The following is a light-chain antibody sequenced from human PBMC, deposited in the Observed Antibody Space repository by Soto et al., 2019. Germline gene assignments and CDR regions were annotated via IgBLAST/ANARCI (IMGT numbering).Light chain of an antibody. CDR1: SSDIGSYNY. CDR2: DVS. CDR3: SSYGASATL. Sequence: QSALTQPASLSGSPGQSNTITCTGTSSDIGSYNYVSWYQQHPAKAPKLLIFDVSYRPSGISDRFSGSKSGNTASLTISGLQPEDEADYYCSSYGASATLFGGGTKVTVL. J-gene: IGLJ3*02. V-gene: IGLV2-14*03.